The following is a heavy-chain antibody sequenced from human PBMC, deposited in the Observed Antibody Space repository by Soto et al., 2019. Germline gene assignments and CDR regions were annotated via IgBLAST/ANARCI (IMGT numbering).Heavy chain of an antibody. V-gene: IGHV3-21*01. Sequence: GGSLRLSCAASGFTFSSYSMNWVRQAPGKGLEWVSSISSSSSYIYYADSVKGRFTISRDNAKNSLYLQMNSLRAEDTAVYYCAREDVDIVATIDYWGQGTLVTVSS. CDR3: AREDVDIVATIDY. D-gene: IGHD5-12*01. CDR1: GFTFSSYS. CDR2: ISSSSSYI. J-gene: IGHJ4*02.